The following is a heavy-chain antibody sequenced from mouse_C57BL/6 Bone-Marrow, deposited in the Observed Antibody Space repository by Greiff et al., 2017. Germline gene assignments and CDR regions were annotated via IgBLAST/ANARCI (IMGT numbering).Heavy chain of an antibody. V-gene: IGHV1-19*01. D-gene: IGHD1-1*01. J-gene: IGHJ2*01. CDR2: INPYNGGT. CDR1: GYTFTDYY. CDR3: ALITTVVATG. Sequence: VQLQQSGPVLVKPGASVKMSCKASGYTFTDYYMNWVKQSHGKSLEWIGVINPYNGGTSYNQKFKGKATLTVDKSSSTAYMELNSLTSEDSAVYYCALITTVVATGWGQGTTLTVSS.